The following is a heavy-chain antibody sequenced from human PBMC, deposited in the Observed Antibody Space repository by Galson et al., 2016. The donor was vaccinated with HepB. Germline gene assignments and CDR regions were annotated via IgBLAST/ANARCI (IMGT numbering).Heavy chain of an antibody. CDR2: IKQDGSEQ. CDR3: ARRRGSGSHDY. CDR1: GFTFSGYN. Sequence: SLRLSCAASGFTFSGYNMDWVRQAPGKRLECVANIKQDGSEQYYVDSVKGRFTISRDNAKNSLYLQMNSLRAEDTAVYYCARRRGSGSHDYWGQGTLVTVSS. D-gene: IGHD3-10*01. V-gene: IGHV3-7*05. J-gene: IGHJ4*02.